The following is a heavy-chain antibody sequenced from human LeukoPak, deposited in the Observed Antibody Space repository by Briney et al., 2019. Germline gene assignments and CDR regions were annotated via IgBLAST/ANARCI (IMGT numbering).Heavy chain of an antibody. D-gene: IGHD4-23*01. V-gene: IGHV3-21*01. CDR1: GFTFSSYT. Sequence: GGSLRLSCAASGFTFSSYTMNWVRQAPGRGLEWVSSIISNSRYIHYADSVKGRFTISKDNAKNSLYLQMNSLRAEDTAVYYCAREDYGGNYDYWGQGTLVTVSS. CDR3: AREDYGGNYDY. J-gene: IGHJ4*02. CDR2: IISNSRYI.